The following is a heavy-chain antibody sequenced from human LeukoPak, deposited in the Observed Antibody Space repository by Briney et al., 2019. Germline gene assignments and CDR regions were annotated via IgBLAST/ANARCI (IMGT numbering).Heavy chain of an antibody. CDR2: INTDGSST. J-gene: IGHJ6*03. D-gene: IGHD3-3*01. CDR1: GFTFSSYW. Sequence: PGGSLRLSCAASGFTFSSYWMHWVRQAPGKGLVWVSRINTDGSSTSYADSVKGRFTISRDNAKNTLYLQMNSLRAEDTAVYYCARVRGNYDFWSGHRYYYMDVWGKGTTVTVSS. CDR3: ARVRGNYDFWSGHRYYYMDV. V-gene: IGHV3-74*01.